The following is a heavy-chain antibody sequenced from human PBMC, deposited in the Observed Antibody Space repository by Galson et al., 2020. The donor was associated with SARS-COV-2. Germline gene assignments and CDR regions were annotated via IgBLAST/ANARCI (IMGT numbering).Heavy chain of an antibody. Sequence: TGGSLRLSCAASGFTFSSYGMHWVRQAPGKGLEWVAVIWYDGRNKYYADSVKGRFTISRDNSKNTLYLQMNSLRAEDTAVYYCARDCDFWSGYYFDYWGQGTLVTVSS. D-gene: IGHD3-3*01. CDR3: ARDCDFWSGYYFDY. CDR2: IWYDGRNK. V-gene: IGHV3-33*01. CDR1: GFTFSSYG. J-gene: IGHJ4*02.